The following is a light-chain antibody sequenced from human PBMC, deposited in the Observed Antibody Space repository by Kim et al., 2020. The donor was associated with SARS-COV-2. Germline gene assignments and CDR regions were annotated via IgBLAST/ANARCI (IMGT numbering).Light chain of an antibody. CDR2: AAS. Sequence: DIQMTQSPSSLSASIGDRVTITCRASQGIGNNLVWYQQKTGKAPRSLIYAASSLQSGVPSRFSGSRSGTDFTLTITSLQPEDVAVYYCQQYQLYPVTFGQGTRLEIK. V-gene: IGKV1-16*01. CDR1: QGIGNN. J-gene: IGKJ5*01. CDR3: QQYQLYPVT.